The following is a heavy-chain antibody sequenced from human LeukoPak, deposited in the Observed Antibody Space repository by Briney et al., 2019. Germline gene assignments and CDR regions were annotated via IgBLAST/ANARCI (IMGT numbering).Heavy chain of an antibody. Sequence: PGRSLRLSCEASGFNFNDYDINWVRQSPGKGLEWLSSIGSSGDSSTYYADSIKGRFTISRDNAKKTVTLHWNGLRVDDTAVYYCVRNVGDCDTDPCLSWFDPWGQGTLVTVSS. J-gene: IGHJ5*02. D-gene: IGHD2-15*01. V-gene: IGHV3-48*03. CDR1: GFNFNDYD. CDR3: VRNVGDCDTDPCLSWFDP. CDR2: IGSSGDSST.